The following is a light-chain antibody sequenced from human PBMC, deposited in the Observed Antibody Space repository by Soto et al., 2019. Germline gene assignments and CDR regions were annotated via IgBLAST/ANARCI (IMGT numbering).Light chain of an antibody. CDR1: QSVRTY. CDR2: DAS. CDR3: QQRNTWPPIT. J-gene: IGKJ5*01. V-gene: IGKV3-11*01. Sequence: EIVLTQSPVTLSLSPGERATLSCRASQSVRTYLAWYQVKPGQAPRLLIYDASRRASGLPARFSGSGSGTDFTLTISSLEPEDFALYHCQQRNTWPPITFGQGTRLEIK.